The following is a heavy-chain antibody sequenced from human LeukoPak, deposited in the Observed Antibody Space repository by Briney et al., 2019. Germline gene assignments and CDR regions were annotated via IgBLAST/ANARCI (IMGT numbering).Heavy chain of an antibody. CDR1: GGSFSGYY. CDR2: INHSGST. J-gene: IGHJ2*01. CDR3: AKDLGGDYDWYFDL. D-gene: IGHD4-17*01. V-gene: IGHV4-34*01. Sequence: SETLSLTCAVYGGSFSGYYWSWIRQPPGKGLEWIGEINHSGSTNYNPSLKSRVTISVDTSKNQFSLKLSSVTAADTAVYYCAKDLGGDYDWYFDLWGRGTLVTVSS.